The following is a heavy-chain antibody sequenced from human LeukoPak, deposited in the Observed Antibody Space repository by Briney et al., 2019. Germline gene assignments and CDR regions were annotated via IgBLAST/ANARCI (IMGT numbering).Heavy chain of an antibody. D-gene: IGHD3-16*01. CDR2: ISSSSSYI. V-gene: IGHV3-21*01. CDR1: GFTFSSYS. Sequence: GGSLSFYCAASGFTFSSYSRNWVPQAPGKGLKGVSSISSSSSYIYYADSVKGRFTISRDNAKNSLYLQMNSLRAEDTAVYYCARARSPYSPSDYWGQGTLVTVSS. CDR3: ARARSPYSPSDY. J-gene: IGHJ4*02.